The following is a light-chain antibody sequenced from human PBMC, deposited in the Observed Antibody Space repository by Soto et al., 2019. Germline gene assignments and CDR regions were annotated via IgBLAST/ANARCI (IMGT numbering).Light chain of an antibody. Sequence: DVQMTQSPSSLSAYVGDRVTITCRASQSISSYLNWYQQKPGKAPKLLIYKASTLKSGVPSRFSGSGSGTEFTLTISSLQPDDFATYYCQQYNSYSLAFGQGTKVDIK. V-gene: IGKV1-5*03. CDR2: KAS. CDR1: QSISSY. CDR3: QQYNSYSLA. J-gene: IGKJ1*01.